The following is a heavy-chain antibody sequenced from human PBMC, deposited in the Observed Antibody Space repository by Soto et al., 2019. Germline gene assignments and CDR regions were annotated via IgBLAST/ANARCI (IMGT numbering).Heavy chain of an antibody. CDR3: ARVPTRWLQSRPFDY. CDR1: GGSFSGYY. V-gene: IGHV4-34*01. CDR2: INHSGST. J-gene: IGHJ4*02. D-gene: IGHD5-12*01. Sequence: PSETLSLTCAVYGGSFSGYYWSWIRQPPGKGLEWIGEINHSGSTNYNPSLKSRVTISVDTSKNQFSLKLSSVTAADTAVYYCARVPTRWLQSRPFDYWGQGTLGTVSS.